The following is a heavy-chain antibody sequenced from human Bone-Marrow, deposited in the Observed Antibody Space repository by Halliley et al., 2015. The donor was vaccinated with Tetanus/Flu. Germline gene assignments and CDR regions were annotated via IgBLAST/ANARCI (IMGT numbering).Heavy chain of an antibody. D-gene: IGHD3-22*01. CDR3: ARNRYCYDISGHLFDF. CDR2: MYYSGTT. Sequence: TLSLTCTVSGGSISNTNYYWGWIRQPPGKGLEWIASMYYSGTTSYNPSLKSRVTMSVDTSKNHFSLKLSSVTAADTAVYYCARNRYCYDISGHLFDFWGQGTLVTVSS. CDR1: GGSISNTNYY. V-gene: IGHV4-39*02. J-gene: IGHJ4*02.